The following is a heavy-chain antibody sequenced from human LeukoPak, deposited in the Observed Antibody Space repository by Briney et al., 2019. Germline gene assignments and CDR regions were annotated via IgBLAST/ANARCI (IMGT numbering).Heavy chain of an antibody. D-gene: IGHD4-17*01. V-gene: IGHV3-48*04. CDR2: ISRSRRTI. CDR3: AVDRRQGPTVTTFSPFDH. Sequence: LAGGSLRLSCAASGFIFDTYNMNWVRQAPGKGLEWVSYISRSRRTIHYADSVKGRFVVSRDNAKDSLYLQMNSLRADDTAVYYCAVDRRQGPTVTTFSPFDHWGQGTLVIVSS. J-gene: IGHJ4*02. CDR1: GFIFDTYN.